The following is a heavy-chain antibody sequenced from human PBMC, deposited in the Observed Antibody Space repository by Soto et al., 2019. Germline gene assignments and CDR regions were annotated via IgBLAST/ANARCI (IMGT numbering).Heavy chain of an antibody. CDR2: IYNSGVT. V-gene: IGHV4-31*03. J-gene: IGHJ6*02. D-gene: IGHD3-10*01. Sequence: SATLSLTCTVSGASISSGNFYWTWIRQHPGKVLEWIGYIYNSGVTYYNPSLKSRVAISADTSKNQFSLNLNSVTAADTAIYYCAKNRVLGESHGIDVWGQGTTVTVSS. CDR1: GASISSGNFY. CDR3: AKNRVLGESHGIDV.